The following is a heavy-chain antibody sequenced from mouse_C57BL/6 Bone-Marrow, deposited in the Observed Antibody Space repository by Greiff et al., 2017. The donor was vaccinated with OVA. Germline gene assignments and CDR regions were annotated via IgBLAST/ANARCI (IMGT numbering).Heavy chain of an antibody. CDR2: IDPSDSYT. V-gene: IGHV1-50*01. CDR3: ARYGSSYDRYVDV. Sequence: VQLQQPGAELVKPGASVKLSCKASGYTFTSYWLQWVKQRPGPGLEWIGEIDPSDSYTNYNQKFKGKATLTVDTSSSTAYMQLSSLTSEDSAVYYCARYGSSYDRYVDVWGTGTTVTVSS. D-gene: IGHD1-1*01. CDR1: GYTFTSYW. J-gene: IGHJ1*03.